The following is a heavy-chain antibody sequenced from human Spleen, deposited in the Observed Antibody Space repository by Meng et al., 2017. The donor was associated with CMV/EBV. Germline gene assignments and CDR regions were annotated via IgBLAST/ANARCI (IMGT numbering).Heavy chain of an antibody. CDR1: GGSVGSGSYY. CDR2: IYYSGST. J-gene: IGHJ6*02. Sequence: GSLRLSCTVSGGSVGSGSYYWSWIRQPPGKGLEWIGYIYYSGSTNYNPSLKSRVTISVDTSKNQFSLKLSSVTAADTAVYYCAVGGELLSYYGMDVWGQGTTVTVSS. CDR3: AVGGELLSYYGMDV. D-gene: IGHD1-26*01. V-gene: IGHV4-61*01.